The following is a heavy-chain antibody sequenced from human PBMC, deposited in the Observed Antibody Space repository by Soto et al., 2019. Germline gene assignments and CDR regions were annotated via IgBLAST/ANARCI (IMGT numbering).Heavy chain of an antibody. V-gene: IGHV1-18*04. CDR1: GYTFTSYG. J-gene: IGHJ6*02. CDR2: ISAYNGNT. Sequence: ASVKVSCKASGYTFTSYGISWVRQAPGQGLEWMGWISAYNGNTNYAQKLHGRVNMTTDTSKRTAYMELRSLRSDDTAVYYCPREWELAYGMDVWGQGTTVTVSS. D-gene: IGHD1-26*01. CDR3: PREWELAYGMDV.